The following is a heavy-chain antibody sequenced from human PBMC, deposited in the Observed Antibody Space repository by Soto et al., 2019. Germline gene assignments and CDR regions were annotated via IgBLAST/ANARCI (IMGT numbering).Heavy chain of an antibody. Sequence: SVNLACKASGGTFSSYAISWVRQAPGQGLEWMGGIIPIFGTANYAQKFQGRVTITADESTSTAYMELSSLRSEDTAVYYCARDPRCGLLYCRRSSAFDFSGQG. CDR1: GGTFSSYA. J-gene: IGHJ3*01. D-gene: IGHD3-9*01. CDR3: ARDPRCGLLYCRRSSAFDF. V-gene: IGHV1-69*13. CDR2: IIPIFGTA.